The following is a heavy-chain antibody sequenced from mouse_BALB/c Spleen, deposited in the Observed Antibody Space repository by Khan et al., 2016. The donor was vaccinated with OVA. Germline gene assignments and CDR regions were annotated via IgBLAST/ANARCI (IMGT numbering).Heavy chain of an antibody. Sequence: QMQLQQPGAELAKPGASVKMSCKASGYTFTSYWMHWIKQRPGQGLEWIGYINPTSGYTDYNQKFKDKATLTADKSSSTAYMQLSSLTSDDSAIFCCARVRFDYWGQGTALTVSS. CDR2: INPTSGYT. CDR1: GYTFTSYW. CDR3: ARVRFDY. V-gene: IGHV1-7*01. J-gene: IGHJ2*01.